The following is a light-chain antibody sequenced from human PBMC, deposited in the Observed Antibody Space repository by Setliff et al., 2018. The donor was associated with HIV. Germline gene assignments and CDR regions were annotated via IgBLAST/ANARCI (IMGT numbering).Light chain of an antibody. CDR3: ASYTSSSTWV. V-gene: IGLV2-14*01. J-gene: IGLJ3*02. CDR2: DVS. Sequence: QSVLTQSASVSGSPGQSITISCTGTSSDVGGYNFVSWYQQRPDKAPELMIYDVSNRPSGVSDRFSGSKSGNTASLTISGLQAEDEADYYCASYTSSSTWVFGGGTK. CDR1: SSDVGGYNF.